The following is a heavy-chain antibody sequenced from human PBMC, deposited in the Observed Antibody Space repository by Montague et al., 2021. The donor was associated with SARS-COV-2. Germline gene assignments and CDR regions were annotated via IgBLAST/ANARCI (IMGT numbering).Heavy chain of an antibody. V-gene: IGHV4-31*02. Sequence: IYYSGSTYYNPSLKSRVTISVDTSKNQFSLKLSSVTVADTAVYYCARDIFPRTSDTTMGYYYSDGMDVWGQGNTVTVSS. D-gene: IGHD5-18*01. CDR3: ARDIFPRTSDTTMGYYYSDGMDV. J-gene: IGHJ6*02. CDR2: IYYSGST.